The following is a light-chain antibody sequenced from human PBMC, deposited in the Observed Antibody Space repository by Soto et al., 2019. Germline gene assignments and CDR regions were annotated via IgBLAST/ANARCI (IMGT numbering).Light chain of an antibody. CDR1: SSDVGGYNY. Sequence: QSALTQPASVSGSPGQSITISCTGTSSDVGGYNYVSWYQQHPGKAPKLTIYDVSNRPSGVSNRFSGSKSGNTASLTISGLQAEDEADYYCSSYTSSSKFGGGTKLTVL. J-gene: IGLJ2*01. CDR3: SSYTSSSK. V-gene: IGLV2-14*01. CDR2: DVS.